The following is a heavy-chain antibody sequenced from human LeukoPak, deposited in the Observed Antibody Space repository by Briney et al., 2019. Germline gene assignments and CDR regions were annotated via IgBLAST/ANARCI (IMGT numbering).Heavy chain of an antibody. D-gene: IGHD1-26*01. V-gene: IGHV1-46*01. CDR1: GYIFSSYY. Sequence: ASVKVSCKASGYIFSSYYMHWVRQAPGQGLEWMGIINPRGDSTTYAQKFQGRLTMTKDMSTSTLYMELSSLRSEDTAVYYCAREHSALALDHWGQGTLVTVSS. CDR2: INPRGDST. J-gene: IGHJ4*02. CDR3: AREHSALALDH.